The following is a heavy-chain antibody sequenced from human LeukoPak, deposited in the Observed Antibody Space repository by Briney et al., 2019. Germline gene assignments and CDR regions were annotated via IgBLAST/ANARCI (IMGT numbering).Heavy chain of an antibody. J-gene: IGHJ6*03. CDR2: IDDTGFT. V-gene: IGHV4-59*11. CDR3: ARGTTVATRHYYSYYMDA. D-gene: IGHD4-23*01. CDR1: GASMSDHF. Sequence: SETLSLTCSVSGASMSDHFWSWIRQPPGKGLEWIANIDDTGFTNDNPSLKSRVTSSIDTSKNQFSLRLTSVTAADTAVYYCARGTTVATRHYYSYYMDAWGRGTTVTVSS.